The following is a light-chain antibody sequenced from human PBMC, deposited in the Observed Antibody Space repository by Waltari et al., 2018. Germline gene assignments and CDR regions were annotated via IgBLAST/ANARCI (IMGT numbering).Light chain of an antibody. Sequence: DLQMTQSPSSLSASVGDRVTITCQASHDISNYLNWYQQKPGKAPKLLIYDASKLETGVPSRFSGSGSGTDFSFTISSLQPEDIATYYCQQFDNLVYTFGQGTKLEIK. J-gene: IGKJ2*01. CDR1: HDISNY. CDR3: QQFDNLVYT. CDR2: DAS. V-gene: IGKV1-33*01.